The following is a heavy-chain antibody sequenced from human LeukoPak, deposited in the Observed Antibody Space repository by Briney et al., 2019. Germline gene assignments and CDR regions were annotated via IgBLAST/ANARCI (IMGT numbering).Heavy chain of an antibody. Sequence: GESLQISCQGSGYSFTSYWIGWVRQMPGEGLEWMGIIYPGDSDTRYSPSFQGQVTISADKSISTAYLQWSSLKASDTAMYYCARTAYYYDSSGYYAFDYWGQGTLVTVSS. CDR2: IYPGDSDT. CDR3: ARTAYYYDSSGYYAFDY. J-gene: IGHJ4*02. D-gene: IGHD3-22*01. CDR1: GYSFTSYW. V-gene: IGHV5-51*01.